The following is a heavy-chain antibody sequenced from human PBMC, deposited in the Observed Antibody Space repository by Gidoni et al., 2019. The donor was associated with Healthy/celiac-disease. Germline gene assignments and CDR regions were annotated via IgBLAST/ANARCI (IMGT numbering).Heavy chain of an antibody. V-gene: IGHV3-15*01. CDR3: TTGDSSGYYYGDY. J-gene: IGHJ4*02. CDR2: IKSKTDGGTT. Sequence: EVQLVASGGGLVKPGGSLRLSCAASGFTFSNAGMSWVRQAPGKGLEWVGRIKSKTDGGTTDYAAHVKGRFTISRDDSKNTLYLQMNSLKTEDTAVYYCTTGDSSGYYYGDYWGQGTLVTVSS. D-gene: IGHD3-22*01. CDR1: GFTFSNAG.